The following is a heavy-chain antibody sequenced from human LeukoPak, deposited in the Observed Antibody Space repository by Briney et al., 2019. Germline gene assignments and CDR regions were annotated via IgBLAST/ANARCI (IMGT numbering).Heavy chain of an antibody. Sequence: PSQTLSLTCTVSGGSISSGGYYWSWIRQHPGKGLEWIGYIYYSGSTDYNPSLKSRVTISVDTSKNQFSLKLSSVTAADTALYYCAKDFNPPWADPAFGYWGQGTLVTVSS. CDR3: AKDFNPPWADPAFGY. J-gene: IGHJ4*02. CDR2: IYYSGST. V-gene: IGHV4-31*03. CDR1: GGSISSGGYY. D-gene: IGHD7-27*01.